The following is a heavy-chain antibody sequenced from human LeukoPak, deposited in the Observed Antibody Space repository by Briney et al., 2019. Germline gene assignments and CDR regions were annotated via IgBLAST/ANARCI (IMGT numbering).Heavy chain of an antibody. CDR1: GGSISSGGYY. J-gene: IGHJ4*02. CDR2: IYYRGST. CDR3: AAFWSGYSRVYYFDY. D-gene: IGHD3-3*01. Sequence: SETLSLTCTVSGGSISSGGYYWSWIRQHPGKGLEWIGYIYYRGSTYYNPSLKSRVTISVDTSKNQFSLKLSSVTAADTAVYYCAAFWSGYSRVYYFDYWGQGTLVTVSS. V-gene: IGHV4-31*03.